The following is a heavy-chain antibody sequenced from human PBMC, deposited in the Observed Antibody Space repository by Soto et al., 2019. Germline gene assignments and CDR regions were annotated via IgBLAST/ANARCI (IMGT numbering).Heavy chain of an antibody. CDR2: ISYDENNK. CDR3: AKVLTGDLDY. V-gene: IGHV3-30*18. D-gene: IGHD7-27*01. Sequence: PWGSLRLSCAASGFTFSSYGMNWVRQAPGTGLEWVAVISYDENNKYYADSVKGRFTISRDNSKNTLYLQMNSLRAEDTAVYYCAKVLTGDLDYWGQGTLVTVSS. J-gene: IGHJ4*02. CDR1: GFTFSSYG.